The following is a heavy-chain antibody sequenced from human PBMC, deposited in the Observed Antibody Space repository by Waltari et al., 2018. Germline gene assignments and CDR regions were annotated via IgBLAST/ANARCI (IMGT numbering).Heavy chain of an antibody. V-gene: IGHV1-69*01. CDR2: LIPMFGKP. CDR1: GGTLTRGP. CDR3: ARHPDSGNYYRGFEF. J-gene: IGHJ4*02. D-gene: IGHD3-10*01. Sequence: ELVQSGPEVKKPGASVKVACKASGGTLTRGPVSWWRQAPGQGLEWMGGLIPMFGKPDYAQKFQGRVTISADESTSTDYMELSSLRSEDTAIYYCARHPDSGNYYRGFEFWGQGTLVSVSS.